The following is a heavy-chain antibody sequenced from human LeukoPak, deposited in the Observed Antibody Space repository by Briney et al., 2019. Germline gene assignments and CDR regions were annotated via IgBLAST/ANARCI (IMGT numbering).Heavy chain of an antibody. CDR2: IDGSGDTI. CDR3: ARDHVGPDYYDSSGYLDAFDI. J-gene: IGHJ3*02. V-gene: IGHV3-48*01. Sequence: GGSLRLSCAASGFTFSDYSMNWVRQAPGKGLEWVSYIDGSGDTIYYADSVKGRFTISRDNSKNTLYLQMNSLRAEDTAVYYCARDHVGPDYYDSSGYLDAFDIWGQGTMVTVSS. CDR1: GFTFSDYS. D-gene: IGHD3-22*01.